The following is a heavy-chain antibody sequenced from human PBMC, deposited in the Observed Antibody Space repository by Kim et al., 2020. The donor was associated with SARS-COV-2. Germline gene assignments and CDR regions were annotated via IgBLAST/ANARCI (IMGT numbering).Heavy chain of an antibody. J-gene: IGHJ3*01. Sequence: GGSLRLSCAASGFTFRSHDMNWVRQAPGKGLEWVSYISNRGPTYYADSVKGRFTIPRDNAKNSLYLQMNSLRAEDTAIYYCARETTVTPDAFDLWGQGTMVTVSS. D-gene: IGHD4-17*01. CDR1: GFTFRSHD. CDR2: ISNRGPT. V-gene: IGHV3-48*03. CDR3: ARETTVTPDAFDL.